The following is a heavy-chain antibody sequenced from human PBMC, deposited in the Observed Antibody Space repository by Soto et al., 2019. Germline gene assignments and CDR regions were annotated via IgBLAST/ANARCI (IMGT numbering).Heavy chain of an antibody. CDR2: ISYDGSNK. CDR1: GFTFSSYA. J-gene: IGHJ4*02. Sequence: GGSLRLSCAASGFTFSSYAMHWVRQAPGKGLEWVAVISYDGSNKYYADSVKGRFTISRDNSKNTLYLQMNSLRAEDTAVYYCASTDDGYNSQLDYWVQGTLVTVSS. CDR3: ASTDDGYNSQLDY. V-gene: IGHV3-30-3*01. D-gene: IGHD5-12*01.